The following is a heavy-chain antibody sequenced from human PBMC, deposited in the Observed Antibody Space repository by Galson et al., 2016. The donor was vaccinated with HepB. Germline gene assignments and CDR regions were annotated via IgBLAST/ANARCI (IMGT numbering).Heavy chain of an antibody. D-gene: IGHD4/OR15-4a*01. CDR2: IYWDDYK. CDR1: EFSLNATVVG. J-gene: IGHJ5*02. V-gene: IGHV2-5*02. CDR3: PFLVLTSEGNWFDP. Sequence: PALVKPTQTLTLTCTFSEFSLNATVVGVGWIRPPPGKALEWLALIYWDDYKRYSPSLKSRLPITKDTSKNQVVLTVTNMDPVDTATYSFPFLVLTSEGNWFDPWGQGTLVTVSS.